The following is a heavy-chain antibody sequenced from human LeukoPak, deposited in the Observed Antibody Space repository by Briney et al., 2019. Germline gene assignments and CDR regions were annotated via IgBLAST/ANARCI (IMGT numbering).Heavy chain of an antibody. J-gene: IGHJ4*02. D-gene: IGHD6-19*01. Sequence: SETLSLTCAVYGGSFSGYYWSWIRQPPGKGLEWIGEINHSGSTNYNPSLKSRVTISVDTSKSQFSLKLSSVTAADTAVYYCARAYYSSGWSLPFDYWGQGTLVTVSS. CDR3: ARAYYSSGWSLPFDY. V-gene: IGHV4-34*01. CDR2: INHSGST. CDR1: GGSFSGYY.